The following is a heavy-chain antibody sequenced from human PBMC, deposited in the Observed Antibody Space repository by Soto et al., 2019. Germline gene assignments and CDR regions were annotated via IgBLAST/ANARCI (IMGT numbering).Heavy chain of an antibody. V-gene: IGHV1-18*01. J-gene: IGHJ5*02. CDR3: ARANYCRGGSSSYSCSFDP. CDR1: GYTFTSYG. D-gene: IGHD2-15*01. Sequence: ASVKVSCKASGYTFTSYGISWVRQAPGQGLEWMGWISAYNGNTNYAQKLQGRVTMTTDTSTSTAYMELRSLRSDDTAVYYCARANYCRGGSSSYSCSFDPWGQGTLVTVSS. CDR2: ISAYNGNT.